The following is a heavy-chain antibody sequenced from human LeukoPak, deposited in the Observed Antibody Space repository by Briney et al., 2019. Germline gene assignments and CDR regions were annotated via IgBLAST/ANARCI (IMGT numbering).Heavy chain of an antibody. D-gene: IGHD6-19*01. V-gene: IGHV6-1*01. CDR1: GDSVSSKNGA. J-gene: IGHJ5*01. CDR2: TYYRSKWYD. Sequence: PSETLSLTCAISGDSVSSKNGAWHWIRQSPSRGLEWLGRTYYRSKWYDEYADSVKGRITISPDTSKNQFSLHVYSVTPEDTAVYYCARDLGTSGWYTFDFWGQGTLVTVSS. CDR3: ARDLGTSGWYTFDF.